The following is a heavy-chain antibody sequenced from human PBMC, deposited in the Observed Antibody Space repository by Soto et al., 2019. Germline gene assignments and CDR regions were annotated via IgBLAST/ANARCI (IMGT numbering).Heavy chain of an antibody. V-gene: IGHV5-51*01. CDR3: ARRGAPQMSSSPYYYYGMDV. J-gene: IGHJ6*02. D-gene: IGHD1-26*01. CDR1: GYSFTSYW. CDR2: IYPGDSDT. Sequence: GESLKISCKGSGYSFTSYWIGWVRQMPGKGLEWMGIIYPGDSDTRYSPSFQGQVTSSADKSISTAYLQWSSLKASDTAMYYCARRGAPQMSSSPYYYYGMDVWGQGTTVTVSS.